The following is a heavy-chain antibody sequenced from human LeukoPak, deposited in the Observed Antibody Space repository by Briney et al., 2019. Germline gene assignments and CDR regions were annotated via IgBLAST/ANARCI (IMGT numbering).Heavy chain of an antibody. CDR3: AKDRGAVTTSRFGY. D-gene: IGHD4-4*01. CDR2: ISWNGGSI. V-gene: IGHV3-9*01. CDR1: GFTVSSYD. J-gene: IGHJ4*02. Sequence: GGSLRLSCAASGFTVSSYDMHWVRQAPGKGLEWVSGISWNGGSIGYADSVKGRFTISRDNAKNSLYLQMNSLRAEDTALYYCAKDRGAVTTSRFGYWGQGTLVTVSS.